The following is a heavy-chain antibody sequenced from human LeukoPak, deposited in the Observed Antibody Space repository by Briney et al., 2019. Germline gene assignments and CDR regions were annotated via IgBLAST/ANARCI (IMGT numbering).Heavy chain of an antibody. CDR2: IYYSGST. J-gene: IGHJ4*02. V-gene: IGHV4-59*01. Sequence: PSETLSLTCTVSGGSISSYYWSWIRQPPGKGLEWIGYIYYSGSTNYNPSLKSRVTISVDTSKNQFSLKLSSVTAADTAVYYCARGDIVVVVAATPSSPEYYFDYWGQGTLVTVSS. D-gene: IGHD2-15*01. CDR1: GGSISSYY. CDR3: ARGDIVVVVAATPSSPEYYFDY.